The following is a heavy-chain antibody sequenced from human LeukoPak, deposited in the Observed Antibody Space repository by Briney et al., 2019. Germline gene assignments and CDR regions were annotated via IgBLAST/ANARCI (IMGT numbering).Heavy chain of an antibody. V-gene: IGHV3-7*01. CDR2: IKQDGSEK. J-gene: IGHJ3*02. CDR1: GFTFSSYW. Sequence: GGSLRLSCAASGFTFSSYWMTWVRQAPGKGLEWVATIKQDGSEKYYVDSVKGRFTISRDNARNSLYLQMNSLRAEDTAMYHCACPRAFDIWGQGTMVTVSS. CDR3: ACPRAFDI.